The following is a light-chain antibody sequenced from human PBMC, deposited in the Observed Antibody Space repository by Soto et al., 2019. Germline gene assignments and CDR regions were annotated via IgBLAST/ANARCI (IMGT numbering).Light chain of an antibody. CDR2: DAS. Sequence: DIQMTQSPSTLSASVGDRVTITCRARQTISIWLACYQQKPGKAPKLLIYDASILESGVPSRFSGSGSGTEFTLTISSLQPDDFATYYCQQYNSYRTFGQGTKVDIK. V-gene: IGKV1-5*01. J-gene: IGKJ1*01. CDR1: QTISIW. CDR3: QQYNSYRT.